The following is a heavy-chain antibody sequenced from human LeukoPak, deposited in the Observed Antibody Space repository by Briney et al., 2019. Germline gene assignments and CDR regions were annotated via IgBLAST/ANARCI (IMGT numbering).Heavy chain of an antibody. D-gene: IGHD2-15*01. CDR3: AKASLGYCSGGSCFFDY. CDR2: ISWNSGSI. V-gene: IGHV3-9*01. J-gene: IGHJ4*02. Sequence: PGGSLRLSCAASGFTFDDYAMHWVRQAPGKGLEWVSGISWNSGSIRYADSVKGRFTISRDNAKNSLYLQMNSLRAEDTALYYCAKASLGYCSGGSCFFDYWGQGTLVTVSS. CDR1: GFTFDDYA.